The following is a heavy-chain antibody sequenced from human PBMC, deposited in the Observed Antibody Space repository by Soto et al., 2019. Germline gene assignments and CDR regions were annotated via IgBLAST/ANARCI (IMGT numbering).Heavy chain of an antibody. CDR2: ISANGDTI. J-gene: IGHJ4*02. CDR1: GFTVDDYA. Sequence: QAGGSLRLSCVASGFTVDDYALHWVRQAPGKGLEWVSGISANGDTIDYADSVKGRFTISRDNAKNSLLLQMNSLRPEDTALYYCAKDMKWGGMTTIHYFDSWGQGTQVTVSS. CDR3: AKDMKWGGMTTIHYFDS. D-gene: IGHD4-17*01. V-gene: IGHV3-9*01.